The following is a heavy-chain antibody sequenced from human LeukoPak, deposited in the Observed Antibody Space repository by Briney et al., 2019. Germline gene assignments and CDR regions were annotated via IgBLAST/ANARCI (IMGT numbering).Heavy chain of an antibody. Sequence: GSLSPSFAASGFLVNSTYMRWVRQAPGKGLEWVSVIYSGGSTYYADSVKGRFTISRDNSKNTLYLQMNSLRAEDTAVYYCASQTSVKYYFDYWGQGTLVTVSS. CDR2: IYSGGST. CDR3: ASQTSVKYYFDY. J-gene: IGHJ4*02. CDR1: GFLVNSTY. D-gene: IGHD4-17*01. V-gene: IGHV3-53*01.